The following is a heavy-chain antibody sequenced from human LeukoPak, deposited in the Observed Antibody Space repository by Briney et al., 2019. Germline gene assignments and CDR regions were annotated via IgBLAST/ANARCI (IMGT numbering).Heavy chain of an antibody. J-gene: IGHJ4*02. CDR2: FDPEDGET. Sequence: ASVKVSCKVSGYTLTELSMHWVRQAPGKGLEWMGGFDPEDGETIYAQKFQGRVTMTEDTSTDTAYMELSSLRSEDTAVYYCATVDPATVTTPYFAYWGQGTLVTVSS. V-gene: IGHV1-24*01. CDR3: ATVDPATVTTPYFAY. D-gene: IGHD4-11*01. CDR1: GYTLTELS.